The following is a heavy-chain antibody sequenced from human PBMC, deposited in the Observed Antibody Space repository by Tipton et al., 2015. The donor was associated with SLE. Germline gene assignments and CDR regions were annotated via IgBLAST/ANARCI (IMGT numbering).Heavy chain of an antibody. CDR2: IYYSGST. J-gene: IGHJ4*02. Sequence: TLSLTCTVSGGSISSHYWSWIRQPPGKGLEWIGYIYYSGSTNYNPSLKSRVTISVDTSKNQFSLKLSSVTAADTAVYYCARRGLDYYGSSYWGQGTLVTVSS. CDR3: ARRGLDYYGSSY. D-gene: IGHD3-10*01. V-gene: IGHV4-59*11. CDR1: GGSISSHY.